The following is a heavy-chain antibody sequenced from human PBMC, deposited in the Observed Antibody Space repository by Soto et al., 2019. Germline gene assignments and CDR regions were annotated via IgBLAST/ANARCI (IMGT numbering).Heavy chain of an antibody. J-gene: IGHJ4*02. D-gene: IGHD2-15*01. CDR1: GGSFSGYY. V-gene: IGHV4-34*01. CDR3: ASSCSGGSCYSVDY. CDR2: INHSGST. Sequence: QVQLQQWGAGLLKPSETLSLTCAVYGGSFSGYYWSWIRQPPGKGLEWIGEINHSGSTNYNPSLTSRLTIPADTSSILFSLKLSSVPAADTAVYYCASSCSGGSCYSVDYWGQGTLVTVSS.